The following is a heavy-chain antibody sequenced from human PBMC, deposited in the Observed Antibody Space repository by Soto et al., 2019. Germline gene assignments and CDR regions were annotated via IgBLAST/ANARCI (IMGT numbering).Heavy chain of an antibody. CDR2: IYPGDSDT. CDR1: GYSFTSYW. CDR3: AGGRWNERYYSYYGMDV. D-gene: IGHD1-1*01. Sequence: EVQLVQSGAEVKKPGESLKISCKGSGYSFTSYWIGWVRQMPGKGLVWMGIIYPGDSDTRYSPSFQGQVTISADKSISTAYLPWSSLKASDTAMYYCAGGRWNERYYSYYGMDVWGQGTTVTVSS. J-gene: IGHJ6*02. V-gene: IGHV5-51*01.